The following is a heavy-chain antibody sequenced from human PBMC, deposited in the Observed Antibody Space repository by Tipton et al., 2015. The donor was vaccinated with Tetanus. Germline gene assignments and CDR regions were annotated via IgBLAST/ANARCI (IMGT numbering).Heavy chain of an antibody. CDR2: ISNSGST. CDR3: ARDQVVQSLGVFVGGLGDY. Sequence: TLSLTCTVSGGSISSDGAYWSWIRQHPGEGLEWIGYISNSGSTYYNPSLKSRVTISVDTSQKQISLKVNSVTAADTAVYYCARDQVVQSLGVFVGGLGDYWGQGTLVTVSS. V-gene: IGHV4-31*03. J-gene: IGHJ4*02. D-gene: IGHD3-10*01. CDR1: GGSISSDGAY.